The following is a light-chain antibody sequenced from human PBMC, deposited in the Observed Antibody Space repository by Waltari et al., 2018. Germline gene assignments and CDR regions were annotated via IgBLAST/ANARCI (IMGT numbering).Light chain of an antibody. CDR2: GAS. CDR3: QQYHNWLGS. V-gene: IGKV3-15*01. CDR1: QVVSRN. J-gene: IGKJ4*01. Sequence: ILMTQSPGSLSVSPGESPTLSCRASQVVSRNLAWYQQKPGQPPRLLIYGASSRATGVPARFSGSGSGTEFTLTISNMEPEDFAVYYCQQYHNWLGSFGGGTRVEIK.